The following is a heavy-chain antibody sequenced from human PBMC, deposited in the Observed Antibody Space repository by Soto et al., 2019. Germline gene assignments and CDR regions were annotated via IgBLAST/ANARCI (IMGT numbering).Heavy chain of an antibody. V-gene: IGHV4-31*03. J-gene: IGHJ5*02. Sequence: QVQLQESGPGLVKPSQTLSLTCTVSGGSISTGGYYWNWIRQHPGKGLEWIGYFYYSGRTYYNPSPTSRVTIPVTTSKNQFSLKLSSVTAADTAVYYCARSVFPWGQGTLVTVSS. CDR3: ARSVFP. CDR2: FYYSGRT. CDR1: GGSISTGGYY.